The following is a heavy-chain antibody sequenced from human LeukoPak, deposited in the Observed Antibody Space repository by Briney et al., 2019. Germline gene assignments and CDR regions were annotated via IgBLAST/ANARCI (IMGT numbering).Heavy chain of an antibody. CDR1: GLSFSEAV. CDR2: IKSRSDGGTI. D-gene: IGHD3-22*01. Sequence: GGSLRLSCAASGLSFSEAVLTWIRQAPGGRLEWVGRIKSRSDGGTIDYAALVKGRFTISRDDSKATFYLQMSSLKTEDTAVYYCTTTHNYFNSRAYFTSRDYWGQGTLVTVSS. J-gene: IGHJ4*02. V-gene: IGHV3-15*01. CDR3: TTTHNYFNSRAYFTSRDY.